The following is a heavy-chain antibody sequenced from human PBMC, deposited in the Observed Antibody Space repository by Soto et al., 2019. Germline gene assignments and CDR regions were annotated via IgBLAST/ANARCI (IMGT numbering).Heavy chain of an antibody. D-gene: IGHD3-10*01. CDR1: GGSIRSYY. Sequence: SETLSLTCTVPGGSIRSYYWSWIRQPAGKGLEWIGRIYTSGSTNYNPSLKSRVTMSVDTSKNQFSLKLSSVTAADTAVYYCAMGSGIRPLGLYYYYAMDVWGQGTTVT. V-gene: IGHV4-4*07. CDR2: IYTSGST. J-gene: IGHJ6*01. CDR3: AMGSGIRPLGLYYYYAMDV.